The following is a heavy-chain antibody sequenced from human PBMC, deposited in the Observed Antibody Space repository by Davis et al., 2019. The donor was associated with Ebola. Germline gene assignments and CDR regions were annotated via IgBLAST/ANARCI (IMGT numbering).Heavy chain of an antibody. D-gene: IGHD3-3*01. V-gene: IGHV4-34*01. CDR3: ARDSESYDFWSGYYY. Sequence: SETLSLTCAVYGGSFSGYYWSWIRQPPGKGLEWIGEIYHSGSTNYNPSLKSRVTISVDKSKNQFSLKLSSVTAADTAVYYCARDSESYDFWSGYYYWGQRTLVTVSS. J-gene: IGHJ4*02. CDR2: IYHSGST. CDR1: GGSFSGYY.